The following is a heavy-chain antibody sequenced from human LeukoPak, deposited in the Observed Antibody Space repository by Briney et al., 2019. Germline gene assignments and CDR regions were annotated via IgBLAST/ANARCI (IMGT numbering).Heavy chain of an antibody. V-gene: IGHV4-39*07. CDR1: GGSISSSSYY. CDR3: ARGQDYGIHRTIDY. Sequence: PSETLSLTCTVSGGSISSSSYYWGWLRQPPGKGLEWIGSIYYSGSTYYNPSLKSRVTISVDTSKNQFSLKLSSVTAADTAVYYCARGQDYGIHRTIDYWGQGTLVTVSS. CDR2: IYYSGST. D-gene: IGHD4-17*01. J-gene: IGHJ4*02.